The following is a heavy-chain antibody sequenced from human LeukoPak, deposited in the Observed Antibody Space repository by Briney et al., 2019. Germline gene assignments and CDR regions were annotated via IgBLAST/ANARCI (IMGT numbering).Heavy chain of an antibody. CDR1: GGSFSAYY. Sequence: PSETLSLTCAVYGGSFSAYYCSWIRQPPGKGLGWIGEVNHSGSPTYNPSLKSRVTISVDTSKNQFSLRLTSVTAADTAVYFCARGSPYSGSHDWGQGTLVTVSS. J-gene: IGHJ4*02. CDR2: VNHSGSP. CDR3: ARGSPYSGSHD. D-gene: IGHD1-26*01. V-gene: IGHV4-34*01.